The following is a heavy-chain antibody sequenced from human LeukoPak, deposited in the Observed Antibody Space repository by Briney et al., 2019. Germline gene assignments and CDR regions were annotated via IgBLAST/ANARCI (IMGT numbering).Heavy chain of an antibody. CDR3: ARGRDNAY. V-gene: IGHV3-7*04. CDR1: GFTFSAFW. Sequence: PGGSLRLSCAASGFTFSAFWMTWVRQAPGKGLEWVASIKEDGSEKFYVDSVKGRFTISRDNAKKSLYLQMNSLTAEDAAVYYCARGRDNAYWGQGTLVTVSS. CDR2: IKEDGSEK. D-gene: IGHD5-24*01. J-gene: IGHJ4*02.